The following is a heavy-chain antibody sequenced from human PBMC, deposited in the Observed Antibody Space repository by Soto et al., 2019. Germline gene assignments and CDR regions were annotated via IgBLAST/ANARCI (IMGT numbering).Heavy chain of an antibody. Sequence: GGSLRLSCAASGFPFSSYAMSWVRQAPGKGLEWVSTISSSSIYIYYADSVKGRFTVSRDNAKNSLYLQMNSLRAEDTAVYYCARAECSTPNCLTAYYSYGLDVWGQGTTVTVSS. CDR2: ISSSSIYI. CDR1: GFPFSSYA. J-gene: IGHJ6*02. CDR3: ARAECSTPNCLTAYYSYGLDV. V-gene: IGHV3-21*01. D-gene: IGHD2-2*01.